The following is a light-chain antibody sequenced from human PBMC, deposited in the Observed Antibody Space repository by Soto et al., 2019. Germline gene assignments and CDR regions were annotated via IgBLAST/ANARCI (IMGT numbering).Light chain of an antibody. V-gene: IGKV3-11*01. J-gene: IGKJ1*01. CDR3: QQRYNWPWT. Sequence: NFLTQSPATLSLSPGERATLSCRASQSVSIYLAWYQQKPGQAPRLLIHDASTRATGIPARFSGSGSATDFTLTISSLQPEDFAIYYCQQRYNWPWTFGQGTKVDI. CDR1: QSVSIY. CDR2: DAS.